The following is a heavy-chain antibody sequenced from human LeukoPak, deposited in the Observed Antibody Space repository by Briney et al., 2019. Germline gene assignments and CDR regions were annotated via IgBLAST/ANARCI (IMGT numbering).Heavy chain of an antibody. CDR1: GYNFISYY. Sequence: ASVKVSCKASGYNFISYYMHWVRQAPGQGLEWMGIINPSGGSTSYAQKFQGRVTMTRDTSTSTVYMELSSLRSEDTAVYYCARAMVRQWLEQPNNWFDPWGQGTLVTVSS. CDR3: ARAMVRQWLEQPNNWFDP. CDR2: INPSGGST. V-gene: IGHV1-46*01. D-gene: IGHD6-19*01. J-gene: IGHJ5*02.